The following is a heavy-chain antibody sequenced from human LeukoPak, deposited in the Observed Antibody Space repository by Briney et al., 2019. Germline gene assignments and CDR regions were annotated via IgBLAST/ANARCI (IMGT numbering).Heavy chain of an antibody. Sequence: GGSLRLSCAASGLTFSSYAMSWVRQAPGKGLEWVSAISDTGDKTYYADSVKGRFTISRDNSRNTLYLQMSRLRAEDTALFYCAKMTDSTPYSSGTFDSWGQGTLVTVSS. D-gene: IGHD3-10*01. CDR2: ISDTGDKT. J-gene: IGHJ4*02. V-gene: IGHV3-23*01. CDR1: GLTFSSYA. CDR3: AKMTDSTPYSSGTFDS.